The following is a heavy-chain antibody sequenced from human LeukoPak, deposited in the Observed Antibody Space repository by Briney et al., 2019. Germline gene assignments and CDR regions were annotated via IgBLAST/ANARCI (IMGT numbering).Heavy chain of an antibody. CDR2: ISSSGSTI. J-gene: IGHJ6*04. V-gene: IGHV3-48*03. CDR3: AELGITMIGGV. Sequence: PGGSLRLSCVDSGFTFTNMNWVRQAPGKGLEWVSYISSSGSTIYYADSVKGRFTISRDNAKNSLYLQMNSLRAEDTAVYYCAELGITMIGGVWGKGTTVTISS. D-gene: IGHD3-10*02. CDR1: GFTFTN.